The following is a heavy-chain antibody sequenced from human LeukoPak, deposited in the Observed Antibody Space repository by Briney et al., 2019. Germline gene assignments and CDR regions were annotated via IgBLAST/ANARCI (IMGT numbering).Heavy chain of an antibody. CDR3: ARDHNWGPDY. V-gene: IGHV1-2*02. D-gene: IGHD7-27*01. J-gene: IGHJ4*02. Sequence: ASVKLSCNALGYTSTDHYFHCLRQVPGQSLDWIGLIHPGRGDTNYAQKFQGRVSLTRDTSISTAYMELSGLTSDDTAVYFCARDHNWGPDYWGQGTLSVSPQ. CDR2: IHPGRGDT. CDR1: GYTSTDHY.